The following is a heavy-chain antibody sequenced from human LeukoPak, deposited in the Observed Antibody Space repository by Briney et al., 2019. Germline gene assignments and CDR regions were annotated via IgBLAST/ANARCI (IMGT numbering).Heavy chain of an antibody. D-gene: IGHD1-26*01. CDR2: INPSGGST. J-gene: IGHJ4*02. CDR1: GHTFTSYD. CDR3: ARAGVGATKTYYFDY. V-gene: IGHV1-46*01. Sequence: GASVKVSCKASGHTFTSYDMHWVRQAPGQGLEWMGIINPSGGSTSYAQKFQGRVTMTRDTSTSTVYMELSSLRSEDTAVYYCARAGVGATKTYYFDYWGQGTLVTVSS.